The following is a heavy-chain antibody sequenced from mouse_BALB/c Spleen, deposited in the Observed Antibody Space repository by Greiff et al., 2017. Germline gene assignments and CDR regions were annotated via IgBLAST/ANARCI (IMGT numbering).Heavy chain of an antibody. CDR3: ARYDYADYAMDY. Sequence: EVKLMESGGGLVQPGGSRKLSCAASGFTFSSFGMHWVRQAPEKGLEWVAYISSGSSSIYYADTVKGRFTISRDNPKNTLFLQMTSLRSEDTAMYYCARYDYADYAMDYWGQGTSVTVSS. CDR2: ISSGSSSI. J-gene: IGHJ4*01. D-gene: IGHD2-4*01. CDR1: GFTFSSFG. V-gene: IGHV5-17*02.